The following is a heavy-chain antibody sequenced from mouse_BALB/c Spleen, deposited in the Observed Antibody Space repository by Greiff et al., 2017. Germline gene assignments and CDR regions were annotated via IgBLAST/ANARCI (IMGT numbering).Heavy chain of an antibody. CDR2: IYPGDGDT. J-gene: IGHJ2*01. Sequence: QVQLQQSGAELVRPGSSVKISCKASGYAFSSYWMNWVKQRPGQGLEWIGQIYPGDGDTNYNGKFKGKATLTADKSSSTAYMQLSSLTSEDSAVYFCARSRIHYFDYWGQGTTLTVSS. CDR1: GYAFSSYW. V-gene: IGHV1-80*01. CDR3: ARSRIHYFDY.